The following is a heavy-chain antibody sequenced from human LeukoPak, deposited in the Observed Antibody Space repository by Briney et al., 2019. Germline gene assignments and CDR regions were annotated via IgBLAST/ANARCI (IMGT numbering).Heavy chain of an antibody. Sequence: GGSLRLSCTASGFNSGDYGLSWVRQAPGKGLEWVAIISYDGGKKDYADSVKGRFTISRDNSKNTLYLQMNSLRPEDTAVYYCAKDRSKGSYGDDFDFWGQGTLVTVSS. D-gene: IGHD1-26*01. V-gene: IGHV3-30*18. CDR3: AKDRSKGSYGDDFDF. J-gene: IGHJ4*02. CDR1: GFNSGDYG. CDR2: ISYDGGKK.